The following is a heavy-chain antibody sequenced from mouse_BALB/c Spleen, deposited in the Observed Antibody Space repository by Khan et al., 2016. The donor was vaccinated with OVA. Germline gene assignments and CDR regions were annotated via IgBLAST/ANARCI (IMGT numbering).Heavy chain of an antibody. CDR3: TRGRAN. J-gene: IGHJ3*01. CDR1: GYSITSDYV. D-gene: IGHD3-3*01. Sequence: EVQLQESGPGLVKPSQSLSLTCTVTGYSITSDYVWNWIRQFPGNKLEWMGYISYSGSTSYTPSLKSRFSITRDTSKNHFFLQLNSMTTEDTATYCCTRGRANWGQGTLVTVSA. CDR2: ISYSGST. V-gene: IGHV3-2*02.